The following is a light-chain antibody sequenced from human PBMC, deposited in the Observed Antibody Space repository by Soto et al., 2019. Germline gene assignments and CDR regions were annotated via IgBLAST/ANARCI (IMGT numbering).Light chain of an antibody. V-gene: IGKV3-20*01. J-gene: IGKJ1*01. CDR1: QSVSSNY. CDR3: EQYVTSPVT. CDR2: GAS. Sequence: ESVLTQSPGTPSLSPGERATLSCRASQSVSSNYLAWYQQKPGQAPRLLIYGASSRATGIPDRFSGSGSGTDFTLTISRLEPEDFAVYYCEQYVTSPVTFGQGTKVDIK.